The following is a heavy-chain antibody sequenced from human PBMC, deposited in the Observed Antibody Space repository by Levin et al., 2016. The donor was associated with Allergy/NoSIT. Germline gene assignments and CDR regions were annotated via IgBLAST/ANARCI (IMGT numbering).Heavy chain of an antibody. CDR1: GFTLSSYS. D-gene: IGHD3-16*01. J-gene: IGHJ6*03. V-gene: IGHV3-48*02. Sequence: GGSLRLSCAVSGFTLSSYSMNWVRQAPGKGLECVAYVASETSSRKTIYYADSVKGRFTISRDSAQNSVYLQMSSLRDEDTAVYYCARSYYYDYGRPFFMDAWGKGTSVTVSS. CDR3: ARSYYYDYGRPFFMDA. CDR2: VASETSSRKTI.